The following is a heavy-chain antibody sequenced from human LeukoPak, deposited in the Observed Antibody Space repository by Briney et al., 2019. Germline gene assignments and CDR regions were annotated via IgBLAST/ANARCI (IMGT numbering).Heavy chain of an antibody. J-gene: IGHJ4*02. V-gene: IGHV4-34*01. CDR1: GFTFSSYA. CDR3: ARARARASWYY. CDR2: INHSGST. D-gene: IGHD1-1*01. Sequence: PGGSLRLSCAASGFTFSSYAMSWGRQAPGKGLEWIGEINHSGSTNYNPSLKSRVTISVDTSKNQFSLKLSSVTAADTAVYYCARARARASWYYWGQGTLVTVSS.